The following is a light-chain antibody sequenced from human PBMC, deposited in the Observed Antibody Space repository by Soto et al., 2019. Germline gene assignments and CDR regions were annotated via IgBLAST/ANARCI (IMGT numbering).Light chain of an antibody. CDR3: QQRGNWPPLT. CDR2: GAS. Sequence: IGLTQSPGTLSLSPWERATLSCRASQSVSSSYLAWYQQKPGQAPRLLIYGASNRATGVPARFSGSGSGTDFTLTISSLEPEDFAIYYCQQRGNWPPLTFGGGTKVDIK. CDR1: QSVSSSY. J-gene: IGKJ4*01. V-gene: IGKV3D-20*02.